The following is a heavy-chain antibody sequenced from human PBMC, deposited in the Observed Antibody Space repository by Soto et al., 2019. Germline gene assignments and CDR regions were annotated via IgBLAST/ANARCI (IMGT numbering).Heavy chain of an antibody. V-gene: IGHV3-30-3*01. D-gene: IGHD1-26*01. J-gene: IGHJ4*02. Sequence: QVQLVESGGGVVQPGRSLRLSCAASGFTFSSYAMHWVRQAPGKGLEWVAVISYDGSNKYYADSVKGRFTISRDNSKNTLYLQMNSLRAEDTAVYYCARIPLVLSYYVFDYWGQGTLVTVSS. CDR1: GFTFSSYA. CDR3: ARIPLVLSYYVFDY. CDR2: ISYDGSNK.